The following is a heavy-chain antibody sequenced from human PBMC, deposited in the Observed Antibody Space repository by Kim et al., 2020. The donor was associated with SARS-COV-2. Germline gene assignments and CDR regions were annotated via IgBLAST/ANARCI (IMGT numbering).Heavy chain of an antibody. J-gene: IGHJ6*02. V-gene: IGHV5-51*01. CDR3: ARGAIMMYYYGSGYGMDV. CDR1: GYSFTSYW. CDR2: IYPGDSDT. D-gene: IGHD3-10*01. Sequence: GESLKISCKGSGYSFTSYWIGWVRQMPGKGLEWMGIIYPGDSDTRYSPSFQGQVTISADKSISTAYLQWSSLKASDTAMYYCARGAIMMYYYGSGYGMDVWGQGTTVTVSS.